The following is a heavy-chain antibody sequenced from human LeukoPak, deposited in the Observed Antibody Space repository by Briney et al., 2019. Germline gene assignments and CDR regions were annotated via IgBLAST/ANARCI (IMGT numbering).Heavy chain of an antibody. D-gene: IGHD6-19*01. CDR3: VRVVAVAGGYFDL. V-gene: IGHV4-61*01. CDR1: GGSVSSDSDY. CDR2: IHYSGSG. Sequence: SETLSLTCIVSGGSVSSDSDYWSWIRQSPGKGLEWIGYIHYSGSGNYNPSLKSRVTMSIDTSKNQFSLKLNSVTAADTAVYYCVRVVAVAGGYFDLWGRGTLVTVSS. J-gene: IGHJ2*01.